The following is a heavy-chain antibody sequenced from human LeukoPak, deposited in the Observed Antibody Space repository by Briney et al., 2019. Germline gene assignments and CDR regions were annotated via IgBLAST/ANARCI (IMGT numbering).Heavy chain of an antibody. J-gene: IGHJ6*02. CDR2: INAGNGNT. CDR1: GYTFTSYA. D-gene: IGHD1-26*01. Sequence: ASVKVSCKASGYTFTSYAMHWVRQAPGQRLEWMGWINAGNGNTKYSQKFQGRVTITRDTSASTAYMELSSLRSEDTAVYYCARRWLGSGSYAPDYYYGMDVWGQGTTVTVSS. V-gene: IGHV1-3*01. CDR3: ARRWLGSGSYAPDYYYGMDV.